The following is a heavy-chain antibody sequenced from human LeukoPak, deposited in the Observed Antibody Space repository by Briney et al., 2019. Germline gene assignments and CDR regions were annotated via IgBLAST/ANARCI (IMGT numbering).Heavy chain of an antibody. Sequence: SETLSLTCTVSGYSISSGYYWGWIRQPPGKGLEWIGSIYHSGSTYYNPSLKSRVTISVDTSKNQFSLKLSSVTAADTAVYYCARTTEGGYYDYFYYYYMDVWGKGTTVTISS. CDR1: GYSISSGYY. V-gene: IGHV4-38-2*02. CDR3: ARTTEGGYYDYFYYYYMDV. D-gene: IGHD3-10*01. J-gene: IGHJ6*03. CDR2: IYHSGST.